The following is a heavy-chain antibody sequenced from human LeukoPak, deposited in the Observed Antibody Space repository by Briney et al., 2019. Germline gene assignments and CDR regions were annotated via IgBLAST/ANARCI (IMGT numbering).Heavy chain of an antibody. V-gene: IGHV4-31*03. D-gene: IGHD2-2*01. J-gene: IGHJ5*02. CDR1: GGSISSGGYY. CDR2: IYYSGST. Sequence: SETLSLTCTVSGGSISSGGYYWSWIRQHPGKGLEWIGYIYYSGSTYYNPSLKSRVTISVDTSKNQFSLKLSSVTAADTAVYYCASGSNPPYCSSTSCIAWFDPWGQGTLVTVSS. CDR3: ASGSNPPYCSSTSCIAWFDP.